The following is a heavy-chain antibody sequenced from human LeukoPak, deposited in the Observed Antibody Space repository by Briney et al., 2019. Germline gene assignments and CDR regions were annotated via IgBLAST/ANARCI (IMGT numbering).Heavy chain of an antibody. CDR2: IHYSGST. D-gene: IGHD3-22*01. J-gene: IGHJ3*02. CDR1: GGSISSYF. Sequence: TSETLSLTCTVSGGSISSYFWTWIRQPPGKGLEWIGYIHYSGSTNCNPSLKSRVTIPVDTSKNQFSLKLTSVTAADTAVYYCAREFYYDSSAYYYGAFDIWGQGTMVTVSS. CDR3: AREFYYDSSAYYYGAFDI. V-gene: IGHV4-59*01.